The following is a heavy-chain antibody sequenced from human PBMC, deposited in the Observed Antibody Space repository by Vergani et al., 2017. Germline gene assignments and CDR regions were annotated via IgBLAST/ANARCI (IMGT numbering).Heavy chain of an antibody. CDR1: GFTFSSYA. CDR3: ASGVRGNYVPDVGH. V-gene: IGHV3-30*04. CDR2: ISYDGSNK. J-gene: IGHJ4*02. Sequence: QVQLVESGGGVVQPGRSLRLSCAASGFTFSSYAMHWVRQAPGKGLEWVAVISYDGSNKYYSDSVKGRFTISRDNSKNTLYLQMNSLRAEDTAVYYCASGVRGNYVPDVGHWGQGTLVTVSS. D-gene: IGHD4-11*01.